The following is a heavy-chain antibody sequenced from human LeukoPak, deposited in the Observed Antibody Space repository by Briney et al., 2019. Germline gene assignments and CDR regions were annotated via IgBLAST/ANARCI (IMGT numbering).Heavy chain of an antibody. CDR1: GYTFTGYY. CDR2: INPNSGGT. CDR3: ASYGDFPIYYYYGMDA. D-gene: IGHD4-17*01. J-gene: IGHJ6*02. Sequence: ASVKVSCKASGYTFTGYYMHWVRQAPGQGLEWMGWINPNSGGTNYAQKFQGRVTMTRDTSISTAYMELSRLRSDDTAVYYCASYGDFPIYYYYGMDAWGQGTTVTVSS. V-gene: IGHV1-2*02.